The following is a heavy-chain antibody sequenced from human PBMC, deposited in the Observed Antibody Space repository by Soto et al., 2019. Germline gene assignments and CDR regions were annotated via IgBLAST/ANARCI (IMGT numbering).Heavy chain of an antibody. J-gene: IGHJ1*01. CDR3: GKVNDGEAVSGSLAH. CDR1: GFTFSNYA. CDR2: ISGSGGST. V-gene: IGHV3-23*01. Sequence: EVQLLESGGGLVQPGGSLRLSCAASGFTFSNYAIHWVRQGPGKGLEWVSVISGSGGSTYYADSVKGRFTISRDNSKKTLYLQMSSLRADATAVFYCGKVNDGEAVSGSLAHWGQGTLVTVSS. D-gene: IGHD6-19*01.